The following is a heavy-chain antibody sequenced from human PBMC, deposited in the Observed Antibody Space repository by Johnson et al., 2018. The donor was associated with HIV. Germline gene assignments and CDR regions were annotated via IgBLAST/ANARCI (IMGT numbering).Heavy chain of an antibody. J-gene: IGHJ3*01. CDR1: GFTFSSYG. CDR3: ARGTWLTVVTSPDAFDF. D-gene: IGHD4-23*01. V-gene: IGHV3-33*01. Sequence: QVQLVESGGGVVQPGRSLRLSCAASGFTFSSYGMHWVRQAPGKGLQWVAVIWYDGNNKYYADSVKGRFTISRDNSKNTLYLQMNSLRTEDTAVYYCARGTWLTVVTSPDAFDFWGQGTMVTVSS. CDR2: IWYDGNNK.